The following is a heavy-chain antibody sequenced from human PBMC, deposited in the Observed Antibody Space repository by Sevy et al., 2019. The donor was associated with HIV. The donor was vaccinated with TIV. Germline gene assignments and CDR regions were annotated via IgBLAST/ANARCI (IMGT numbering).Heavy chain of an antibody. CDR2: IYHSGSP. Sequence: SETLSLTCAVSGGSISSSNWWSWVRQPPGKGLEWIGEIYHSGSPNYNPSLKSRVTISVDKSKNQFSLKLSSVTAADTAVYYCARVYSSGLLLDYWGQGTLVTVSS. CDR1: GGSISSSNW. J-gene: IGHJ4*02. V-gene: IGHV4-4*02. D-gene: IGHD3-22*01. CDR3: ARVYSSGLLLDY.